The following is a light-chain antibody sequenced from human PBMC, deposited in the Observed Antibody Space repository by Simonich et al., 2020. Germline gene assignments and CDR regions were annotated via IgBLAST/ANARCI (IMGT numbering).Light chain of an antibody. J-gene: IGKJ5*01. V-gene: IGKV4-1*01. Sequence: DIVMTQSPDSLAVSLGERATINCKSSQSVLYSSNNTNYLAWYQQKQGQPPKLLIYWASTRESGVPDRFSGSGSGTDFTLTISSLQAEDVAVYYCQQYYSTPITFGQGTRLEIK. CDR2: WAS. CDR1: QSVLYSSNNTNY. CDR3: QQYYSTPIT.